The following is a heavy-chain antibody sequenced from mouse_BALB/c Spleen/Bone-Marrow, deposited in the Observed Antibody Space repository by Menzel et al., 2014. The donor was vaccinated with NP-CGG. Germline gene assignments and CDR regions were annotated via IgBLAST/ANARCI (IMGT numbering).Heavy chain of an antibody. CDR1: GFTFSSFG. V-gene: IGHV5-17*02. Sequence: EGQLERSGGGLGQTGGSRILSCAASGFTFSSFGMHWVRQAPEKGLEWVAYISSGSSTIYYADTVMGRFTISRDNPKNTLFLQMTSLRSEDTAMYYCARSGSSSGYFDYWGQGPPLTASS. CDR2: ISSGSSTI. CDR3: ARSGSSSGYFDY. J-gene: IGHJ2*01. D-gene: IGHD1-1*01.